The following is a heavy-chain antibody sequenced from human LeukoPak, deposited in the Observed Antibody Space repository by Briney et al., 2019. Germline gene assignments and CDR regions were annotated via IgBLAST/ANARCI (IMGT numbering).Heavy chain of an antibody. CDR3: ARDLSAVAGSYYYYYYMDV. CDR2: INPNSGGT. J-gene: IGHJ6*03. D-gene: IGHD6-19*01. V-gene: IGHV1-2*02. CDR1: GYTFTGYY. Sequence: ASVKVSCKASGYTFTGYYMHWVRQAPGQGLEWMGWINPNSGGTNYAQKFQGRVTMTRDTSISTAYMELNRLRSDDTAVYYCARDLSAVAGSYYYYYYMDVWGKGTTVIVSS.